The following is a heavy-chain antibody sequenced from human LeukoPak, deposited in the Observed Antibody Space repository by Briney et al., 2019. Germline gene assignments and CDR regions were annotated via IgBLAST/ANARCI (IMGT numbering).Heavy chain of an antibody. CDR2: ISSSSGHT. CDR3: ARPYYDSSGYYAAFDI. D-gene: IGHD3-22*01. CDR1: GFTFNDYY. Sequence: PGGSLRLSCAASGFTFNDYYMNWLRQAPGKGLEWVSYISSSSGHTNYADSVKGRFTISRDNAKNSLYLQMNSLRAEDTAVYYCARPYYDSSGYYAAFDIWGQGTMVTVSS. J-gene: IGHJ3*02. V-gene: IGHV3-11*03.